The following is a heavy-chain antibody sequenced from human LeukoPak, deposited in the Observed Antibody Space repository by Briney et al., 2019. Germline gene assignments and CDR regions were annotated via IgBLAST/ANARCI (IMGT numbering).Heavy chain of an antibody. D-gene: IGHD2-2*02. Sequence: ASVKVSCKASGYTFTSYGISWVRQAPGQGLEWMGWISAYNGNTNYAQKLQGRVTMTTDTSTSTAYMELRSLRSDDTAVYYCARDYSNTPWPLNWFDPWGQGTLVTVSS. CDR3: ARDYSNTPWPLNWFDP. CDR1: GYTFTSYG. CDR2: ISAYNGNT. V-gene: IGHV1-18*01. J-gene: IGHJ5*02.